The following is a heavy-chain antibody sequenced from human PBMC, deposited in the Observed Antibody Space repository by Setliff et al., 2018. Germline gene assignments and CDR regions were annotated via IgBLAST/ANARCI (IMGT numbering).Heavy chain of an antibody. J-gene: IGHJ4*02. V-gene: IGHV4-34*01. CDR3: ARGRNIAARLLDS. D-gene: IGHD6-6*01. CDR2: INHRGST. Sequence: PLETLSLTCAAYGGTFSDYYWTWIRQPPGKGLEWVGEINHRGSTTYNPSLKSRVTISVDTSKDQFSLKVISMTAADTAVYYCARGRNIAARLLDSWGQGTLVTVSS. CDR1: GGTFSDYY.